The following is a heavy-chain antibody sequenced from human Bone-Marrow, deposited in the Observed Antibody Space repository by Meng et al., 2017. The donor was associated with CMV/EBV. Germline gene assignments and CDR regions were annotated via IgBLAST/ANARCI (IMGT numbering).Heavy chain of an antibody. V-gene: IGHV1-18*01. CDR2: ISAYNGNT. CDR3: ARDRHTMVRGVNNWFDP. J-gene: IGHJ5*02. Sequence: ASVKVSCKASGYTFTSYGISWVRQAPGQGLEWMGWISAYNGNTNYAQKLQGRVTMTTDTSTSTAYMELRSLRSDDTAVYYCARDRHTMVRGVNNWFDPWGQGTLVTVSS. D-gene: IGHD3-10*01. CDR1: GYTFTSYG.